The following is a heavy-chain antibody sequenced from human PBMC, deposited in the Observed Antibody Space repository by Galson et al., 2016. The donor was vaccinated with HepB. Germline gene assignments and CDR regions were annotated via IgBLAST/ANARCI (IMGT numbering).Heavy chain of an antibody. Sequence: ETLSLTCAVYGGSFSGYYWSWIRQPPGKGLEWIGEINHSGSTNHNSSLKSRVTISVDTSKNEFSLQLSSVTAADTAVYYCARLNTLWWAFDYWGQGTLVTVSS. CDR2: INHSGST. V-gene: IGHV4-34*01. CDR3: ARLNTLWWAFDY. CDR1: GGSFSGYY. J-gene: IGHJ4*02. D-gene: IGHD2-21*01.